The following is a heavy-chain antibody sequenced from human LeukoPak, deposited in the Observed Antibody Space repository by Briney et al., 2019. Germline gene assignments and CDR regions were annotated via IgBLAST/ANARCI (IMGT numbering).Heavy chain of an antibody. CDR2: VFRTGTT. Sequence: PSETLSLTCSVSGGSIASSSYYWGWIRQPPGKGLEWIGSVFRTGTTYYSASLKSRVSISVDTSKNDFALKLASVTAADTAMYFCARRVGFYGSGSLNYFDPWGQGILVSVSS. J-gene: IGHJ5*01. V-gene: IGHV4-39*02. D-gene: IGHD3-10*01. CDR3: ARRVGFYGSGSLNYFDP. CDR1: GGSIASSSYY.